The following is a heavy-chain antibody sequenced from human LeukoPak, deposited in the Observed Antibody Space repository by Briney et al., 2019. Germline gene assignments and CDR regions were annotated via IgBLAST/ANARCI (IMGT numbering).Heavy chain of an antibody. CDR3: ARGGVYSSRGIDY. J-gene: IGHJ4*02. CDR2: ISGSGGNT. V-gene: IGHV3-21*01. Sequence: GGSLRLSCAASGFTFSSYGMSWVRQAPGKGLEWVSAISGSGGNTYYADSVKGRFTISRDNAKNSLYLQMNSLRAEDTAVYYCARGGVYSSRGIDYWGQGTLATVSS. D-gene: IGHD6-13*01. CDR1: GFTFSSYG.